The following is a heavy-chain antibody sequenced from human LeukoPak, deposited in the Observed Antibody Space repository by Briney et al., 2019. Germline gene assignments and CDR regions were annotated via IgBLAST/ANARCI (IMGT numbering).Heavy chain of an antibody. Sequence: GGSLRLSCAVSGFTFSSYLMYWVRQAPEKGLVWVSGINSDGSSTRYADSVKGRFTISRDNAKNTLYLQMNSLRAEDTAVYYCVRGNSGFDYWGQGTLVTVSS. D-gene: IGHD6-25*01. J-gene: IGHJ4*02. CDR3: VRGNSGFDY. CDR2: INSDGSST. CDR1: GFTFSSYL. V-gene: IGHV3-74*01.